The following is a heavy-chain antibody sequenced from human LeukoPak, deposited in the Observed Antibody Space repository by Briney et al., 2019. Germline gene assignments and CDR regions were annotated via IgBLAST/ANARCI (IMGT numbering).Heavy chain of an antibody. CDR1: GFTFSSYW. J-gene: IGHJ4*02. Sequence: QPGGSLRLSCGASGFTFSSYWMSWVRQAPGKGLEWVANINEDGSEKYYVDSVKGRFTISRENAKNSVYLQMNSLRAEDTAVYYCARPYDSNRDHSGYAYWGQGTLVTVSS. V-gene: IGHV3-7*02. CDR2: INEDGSEK. CDR3: ARPYDSNRDHSGYAY. D-gene: IGHD5-12*01.